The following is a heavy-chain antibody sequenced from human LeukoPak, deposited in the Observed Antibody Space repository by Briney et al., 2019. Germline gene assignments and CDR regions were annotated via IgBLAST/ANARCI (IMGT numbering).Heavy chain of an antibody. Sequence: SETLSLTCTVSGCSISSYYWSWIRQPPGKGLEWIGYIYYSGSTNYNPSLKSRVTISVDTPKNQFSLKLSSVTAADTAVYYCARDRSFQHWGQGTLVTVSS. CDR3: ARDRSFQH. J-gene: IGHJ1*01. CDR2: IYYSGST. D-gene: IGHD6-19*01. CDR1: GCSISSYY. V-gene: IGHV4-59*01.